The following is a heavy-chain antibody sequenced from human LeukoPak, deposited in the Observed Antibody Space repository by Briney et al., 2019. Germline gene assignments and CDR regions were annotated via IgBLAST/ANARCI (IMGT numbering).Heavy chain of an antibody. J-gene: IGHJ4*02. D-gene: IGHD3-10*01. CDR1: GYTFTSYD. CDR2: MNPNSGNT. CDR3: VRSSSLVRGVIILTSNHHGIH. V-gene: IGHV1-8*01. Sequence: RWASVKVSCKASGYTFTSYDINWVRQAPGQGLEWMAWMNPNSGNTGYVQKFRGRLTMTRDTSIGTAYMELSSLGSEDTAVYYCVRSSSLVRGVIILTSNHHGIHWGQGTLVTVTS.